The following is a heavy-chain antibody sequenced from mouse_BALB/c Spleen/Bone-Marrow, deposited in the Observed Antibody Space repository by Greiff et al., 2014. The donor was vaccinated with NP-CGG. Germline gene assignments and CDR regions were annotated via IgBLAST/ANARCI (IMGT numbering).Heavy chain of an antibody. D-gene: IGHD2-2*01. Sequence: EVQVVESGGGLVKPGGSLKLSCAASGFTFSSYAMSRVRQTPEKRLEWVASISSGGSTYYPDSVKGRFTISRDNARNILYLQMSSLRSEDTAMYYCAREGDGYDPAWFAYWGQGTLVTVSA. CDR3: AREGDGYDPAWFAY. CDR1: GFTFSSYA. CDR2: ISSGGST. J-gene: IGHJ3*01. V-gene: IGHV5-6-5*01.